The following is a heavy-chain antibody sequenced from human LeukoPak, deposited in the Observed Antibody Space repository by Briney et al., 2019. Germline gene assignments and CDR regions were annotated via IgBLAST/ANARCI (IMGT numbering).Heavy chain of an antibody. D-gene: IGHD3-16*01. J-gene: IGHJ3*02. V-gene: IGHV3-48*03. CDR3: AREGENANRNAFDI. Sequence: GGSLRLSCATSGFTFSNYEMNWVRQAPGKGLEWVSYSSNGDNRRTYADSVRGRFTISRDNAKTSLYLQMNSLRVEDTAVYYCAREGENANRNAFDIWGQGTMVTVSS. CDR1: GFTFSNYE. CDR2: SSNGDNRR.